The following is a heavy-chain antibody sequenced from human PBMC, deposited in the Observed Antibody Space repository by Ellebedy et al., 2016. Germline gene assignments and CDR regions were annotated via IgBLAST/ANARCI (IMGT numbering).Heavy chain of an antibody. CDR1: GFTFSSFR. D-gene: IGHD4-17*01. CDR3: ARAWGANTVTPFDY. J-gene: IGHJ4*02. Sequence: GESLKISXAASGFTFSSFRMHWVRQAPGKGLVWVSRIDSDGSSTSYANSVKGRFTISRDNAKNTLYLQMNSLRVEDTAVYYCARAWGANTVTPFDYWGQGTLVTVSS. CDR2: IDSDGSST. V-gene: IGHV3-74*01.